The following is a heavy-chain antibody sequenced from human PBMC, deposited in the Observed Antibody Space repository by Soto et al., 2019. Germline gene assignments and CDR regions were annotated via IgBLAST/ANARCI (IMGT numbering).Heavy chain of an antibody. Sequence: GASVKVSCKASGYTFTGYYMHWVRQAPGQGLEWMGWINSNSGGTNYAQKFQGWVTMTRDTSISTAYMELSRLRSDDTAVYYCARGGGYNWNDEGFDPWGQGTLVTVSS. V-gene: IGHV1-2*04. D-gene: IGHD1-20*01. CDR2: INSNSGGT. CDR1: GYTFTGYY. CDR3: ARGGGYNWNDEGFDP. J-gene: IGHJ5*02.